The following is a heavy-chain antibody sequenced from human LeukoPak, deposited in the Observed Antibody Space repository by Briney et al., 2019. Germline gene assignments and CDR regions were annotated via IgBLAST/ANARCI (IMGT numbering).Heavy chain of an antibody. Sequence: ASVKVSCKASGGTFSSYAISWVRQAPGQGREWMGGIIPIFGTANYAQKFQGRVTITTDESTSTAYMELSSLRSEDTAVYYCARDHFQSYYYDSSGYYSWGQGTLVTVSS. CDR3: ARDHFQSYYYDSSGYYS. J-gene: IGHJ4*02. CDR2: IIPIFGTA. CDR1: GGTFSSYA. V-gene: IGHV1-69*05. D-gene: IGHD3-22*01.